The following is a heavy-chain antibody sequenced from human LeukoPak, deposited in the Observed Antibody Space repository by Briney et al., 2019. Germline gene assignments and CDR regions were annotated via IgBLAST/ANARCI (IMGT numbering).Heavy chain of an antibody. Sequence: GGSLRLSCAASGFTFSDYYMSWIRQAPGKGLEWVSYISSSGSTIYYADSVKGRFTISRDNAKNSLYLQMNSLRAEDTAVYYCASVVVPAANRRYYYYYGMDVWGQGTTVTVSS. J-gene: IGHJ6*02. V-gene: IGHV3-11*01. CDR1: GFTFSDYY. CDR2: ISSSGSTI. D-gene: IGHD2-2*01. CDR3: ASVVVPAANRRYYYYYGMDV.